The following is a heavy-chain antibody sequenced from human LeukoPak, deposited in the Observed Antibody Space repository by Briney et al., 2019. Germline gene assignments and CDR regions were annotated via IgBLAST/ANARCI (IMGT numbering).Heavy chain of an antibody. D-gene: IGHD3/OR15-3a*01. CDR2: IYHSGST. V-gene: IGHV4-34*01. CDR1: GGSFSGYY. CDR3: ARVTDGLFDY. J-gene: IGHJ4*02. Sequence: SETLSLTCAVYGGSFSGYYWSWIRQPPGKGLEWIGEIYHSGSTNYNPSLKSRVTISVDKSKNQFSLKLSSVTAADTAVYYCARVTDGLFDYWGQGTLVTVSS.